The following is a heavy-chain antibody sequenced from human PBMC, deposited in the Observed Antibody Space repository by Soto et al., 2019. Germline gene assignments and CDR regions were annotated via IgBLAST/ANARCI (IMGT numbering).Heavy chain of an antibody. CDR1: GGTFSNST. Sequence: QVQLVQSGAEVSKPGSSVKVSCQASGGTFSNSTVTWVRQAPGQGLEWMGRLIPILGLANYAQKFRGRLTITADKSTTTAYMELRSLRSEDTAIYYCARFKLGDDYWGQGTLVNVSS. CDR2: LIPILGLA. D-gene: IGHD5-12*01. V-gene: IGHV1-69*02. J-gene: IGHJ4*02. CDR3: ARFKLGDDY.